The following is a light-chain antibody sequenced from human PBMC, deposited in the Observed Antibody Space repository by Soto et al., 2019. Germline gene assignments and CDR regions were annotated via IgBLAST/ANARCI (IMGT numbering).Light chain of an antibody. V-gene: IGLV2-8*01. Sequence: QSVLTQPPSASGSPGQSVTISCTGTNSDVGYYNYVSWYQQHPGKAPKLIIYEVTKRPSGVPDRFSGSKSGNTASLTLSGLQAEDEADYSCSSYAGSNNFVFGGGNKLTVL. CDR1: NSDVGYYNY. CDR3: SSYAGSNNFV. CDR2: EVT. J-gene: IGLJ2*01.